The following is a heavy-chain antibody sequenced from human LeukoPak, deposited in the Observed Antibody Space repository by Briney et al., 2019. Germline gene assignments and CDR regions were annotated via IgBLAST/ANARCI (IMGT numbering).Heavy chain of an antibody. CDR2: INPNSGGT. CDR3: ARDDYSIALFDY. V-gene: IGHV1-2*02. CDR1: GYTFTGYY. J-gene: IGHJ4*02. D-gene: IGHD4-11*01. Sequence: GSSVKVSCKASGYTFTGYYMHWVRQAPGQGLEWMGWINPNSGGTNYAQKFQGRVTMTRDMSTSTVYMELSSLRSEDTAVYYCARDDYSIALFDYWGQGTLVTVSS.